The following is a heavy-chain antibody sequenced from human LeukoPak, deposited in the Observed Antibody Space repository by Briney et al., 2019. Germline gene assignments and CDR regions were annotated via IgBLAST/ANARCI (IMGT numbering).Heavy chain of an antibody. J-gene: IGHJ4*02. V-gene: IGHV3-23*01. CDR1: GFTVSNSG. CDR3: AKGAAHFDY. D-gene: IGHD6-6*01. CDR2: ISGSGDRT. Sequence: GGSLRLSCAASGFTVSNSGMSWVRQAPGKGLEWVSGISGSGDRTNYADSVKGRFTISRDNSKNTLYLQINSLRGDDTAVYYCAKGAAHFDYWGQGALVTVSS.